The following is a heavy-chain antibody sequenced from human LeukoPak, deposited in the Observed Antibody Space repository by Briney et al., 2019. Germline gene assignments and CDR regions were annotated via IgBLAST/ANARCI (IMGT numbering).Heavy chain of an antibody. D-gene: IGHD2-2*01. CDR3: ARSKYCSSTSCGFDY. Sequence: PSETLSLTCTVSGGSISSYYWSWMRQPPGKGLEWIGYIYYSGSTNYNPSLKSRVTISVDTSKNQFSLKLSSVTAADTAVYYCARSKYCSSTSCGFDYWGQGTLVTVSS. CDR2: IYYSGST. CDR1: GGSISSYY. J-gene: IGHJ4*02. V-gene: IGHV4-59*01.